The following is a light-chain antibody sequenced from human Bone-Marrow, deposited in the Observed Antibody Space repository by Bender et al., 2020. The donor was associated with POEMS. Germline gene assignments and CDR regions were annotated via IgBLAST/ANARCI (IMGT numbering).Light chain of an antibody. V-gene: IGLV2-14*03. CDR2: DVY. Sequence: QSALTQPASVSGSPGQSITISCTGTSSDVGRYNYVSWYQQHPDKAPKLILFDVYNRPSGVSHRFSGSKSGSTASLTISGLQADDEADYYCSSYTSRSVFHVFGTGTKVTVL. J-gene: IGLJ1*01. CDR3: SSYTSRSVFHV. CDR1: SSDVGRYNY.